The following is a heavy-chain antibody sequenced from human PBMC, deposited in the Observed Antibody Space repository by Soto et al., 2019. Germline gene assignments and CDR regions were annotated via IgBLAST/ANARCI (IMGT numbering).Heavy chain of an antibody. CDR3: ARDRAAAAYYYCYMDV. Sequence: EVQLVESGGGLVQPGGSLRLSCAASGFTFSSYWMSWVRQAPGKGLEWVANIKQDGSEKYYVDSVKGRFTISRDNAKHSLYLQMNSLRDEDTAVYYCARDRAAAAYYYCYMDVWGKGTTVTVSS. V-gene: IGHV3-7*01. CDR2: IKQDGSEK. J-gene: IGHJ6*03. CDR1: GFTFSSYW. D-gene: IGHD6-13*01.